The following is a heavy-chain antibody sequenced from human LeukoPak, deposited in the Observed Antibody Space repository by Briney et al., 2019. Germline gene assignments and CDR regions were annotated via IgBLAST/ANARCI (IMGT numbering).Heavy chain of an antibody. V-gene: IGHV3-64*01. CDR1: GFTFSSYA. Sequence: GGALRLSCAASGFTFSSYAMQWVRQAPGKGLEYVSAISSNGGRIYYANSVKGRFTISRDNSKNTLYLQMNRLRAEDTAVYYCAKDFSVYNYDSRVLDYWGQGTLVTVSS. CDR2: ISSNGGRI. J-gene: IGHJ4*02. CDR3: AKDFSVYNYDSRVLDY. D-gene: IGHD3-22*01.